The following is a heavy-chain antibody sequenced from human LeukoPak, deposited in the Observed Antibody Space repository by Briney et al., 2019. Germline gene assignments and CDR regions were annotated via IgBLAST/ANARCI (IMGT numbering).Heavy chain of an antibody. V-gene: IGHV3-30*02. CDR3: AKERVRFLEWLSAVGFDY. CDR2: IRYDGSNK. D-gene: IGHD3-3*01. Sequence: GGSLRLSCAASGFTFSSYGMHWVRQAPGKGVEWVAFIRYDGSNKYYADSGKGRFTISRDNSKNTLYLQMNSLRAEDTAVYYCAKERVRFLEWLSAVGFDYWGQGTLVTVSS. J-gene: IGHJ4*02. CDR1: GFTFSSYG.